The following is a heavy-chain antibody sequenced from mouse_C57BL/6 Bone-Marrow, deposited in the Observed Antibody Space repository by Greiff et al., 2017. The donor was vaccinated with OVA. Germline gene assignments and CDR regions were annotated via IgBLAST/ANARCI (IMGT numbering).Heavy chain of an antibody. CDR1: GFNIKDDY. Sequence: VHVKQSGAELVRPGASVKLSCTASGFNIKDDYMHWVKQRPEQGLEWIGCIDPENGDTEYASKFQGTATITADTSSNTAYLQLSSLTSEDTAVYYGTTDGYMRGNYAMDYWGQGTSVTVSS. J-gene: IGHJ4*01. V-gene: IGHV14-4*01. CDR3: TTDGYMRGNYAMDY. D-gene: IGHD2-3*01. CDR2: IDPENGDT.